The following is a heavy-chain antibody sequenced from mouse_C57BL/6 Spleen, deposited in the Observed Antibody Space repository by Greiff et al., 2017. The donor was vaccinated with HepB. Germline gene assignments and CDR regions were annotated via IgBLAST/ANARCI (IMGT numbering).Heavy chain of an antibody. Sequence: QVQLQQPGAELVKPGASVKLSCKASGYTFTSYWMQWVKQRPGQGLEWIGEIDPSDSYTNYNQKFKGKATLTVDTSSSTAYMQLSSLTSEDSAVYYCARLKSKGGYYFDYWGQGTTLTVSS. V-gene: IGHV1-50*01. CDR2: IDPSDSYT. CDR3: ARLKSKGGYYFDY. CDR1: GYTFTSYW. J-gene: IGHJ2*01.